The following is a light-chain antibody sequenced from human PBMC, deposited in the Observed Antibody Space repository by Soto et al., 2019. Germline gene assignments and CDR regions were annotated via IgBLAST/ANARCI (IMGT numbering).Light chain of an antibody. V-gene: IGKV3-20*01. Sequence: EIVLTQSPGTLSLSPGERATLFCRASQSVSSSYLAWYQQKPGQAPRLLIYGASSRATGIPDRFSGSGSGIDFALTISRLEPQDFAVYYCQQYGGSPPYTFGQGTKLEIK. J-gene: IGKJ2*01. CDR3: QQYGGSPPYT. CDR1: QSVSSSY. CDR2: GAS.